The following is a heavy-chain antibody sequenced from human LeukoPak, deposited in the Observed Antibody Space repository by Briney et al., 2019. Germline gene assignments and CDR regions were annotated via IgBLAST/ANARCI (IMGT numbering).Heavy chain of an antibody. J-gene: IGHJ4*02. D-gene: IGHD6-13*01. CDR2: ISGSSSHI. Sequence: GGSLRLSCAASGFTFSSYAMSWIRQAPGKGLEWISYISGSSSHINYADSVKGRFTISRDNAKKSVYLQMDSLRVEDTAVYYCARDQIGSWWGQGTLVIVSS. CDR3: ARDQIGSW. CDR1: GFTFSSYA. V-gene: IGHV3-21*05.